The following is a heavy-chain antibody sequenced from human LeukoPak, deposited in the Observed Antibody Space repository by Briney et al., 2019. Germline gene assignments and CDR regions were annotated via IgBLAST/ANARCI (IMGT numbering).Heavy chain of an antibody. CDR2: ISYDGSNK. Sequence: SCKASGGTFSSYAMHWVRQAPGKGLEWVAVISYDGSNKYYADSVKGRFTISRDNSKNTLYLQMNSLRAEDTAVYYCARDPHPSVGMDVWGQGTTVTVSS. J-gene: IGHJ6*02. CDR3: ARDPHPSVGMDV. V-gene: IGHV3-30*04. CDR1: GGTFSSYA.